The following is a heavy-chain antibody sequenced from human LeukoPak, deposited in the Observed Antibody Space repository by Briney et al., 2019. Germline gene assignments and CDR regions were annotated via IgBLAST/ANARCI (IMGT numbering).Heavy chain of an antibody. V-gene: IGHV1-2*02. CDR1: GVTFSDYA. CDR2: INPNSGGT. CDR3: ARAPSIRVITNFDY. Sequence: ASVKVSCKASGVTFSDYALNWVRQAPGQGLEWMGWINPNSGGTNYAQKFQGRVTMTRDTSISTAYMELSRLRSDDTAVYYCARAPSIRVITNFDYWGQGTLVTVSS. D-gene: IGHD3-16*02. J-gene: IGHJ4*02.